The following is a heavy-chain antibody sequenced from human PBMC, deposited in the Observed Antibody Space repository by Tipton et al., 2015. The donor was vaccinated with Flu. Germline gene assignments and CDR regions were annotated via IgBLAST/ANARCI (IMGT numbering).Heavy chain of an antibody. Sequence: LRLSCTVSGGSISRYYWSWIRQPAGKGLEWIGRIFTIGGTNYNPSLQSRVTMSVDTSKNQFSLKLSSVTAADTAVYYCARDRRGYRGYTGGDAFDVWGQGTMVTVSS. D-gene: IGHD5-12*01. CDR2: IFTIGGT. CDR1: GGSISRYY. V-gene: IGHV4-4*07. J-gene: IGHJ3*01. CDR3: ARDRRGYRGYTGGDAFDV.